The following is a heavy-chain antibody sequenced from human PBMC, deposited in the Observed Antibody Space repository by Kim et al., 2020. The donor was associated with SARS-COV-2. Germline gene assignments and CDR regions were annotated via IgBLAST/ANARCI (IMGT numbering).Heavy chain of an antibody. D-gene: IGHD3-9*01. Sequence: SETLSLTCTVSGGSISSYYWSWIRQPPGKGLEWIGYIYYSGSTNYNPSLKSRVTISVDTSKNQFSLKLSSVTAADTAVYYCARGAKGPPKAVRYFDWLPTAGYYYYGMDVWGQGTTVTVSS. J-gene: IGHJ6*02. V-gene: IGHV4-59*01. CDR1: GGSISSYY. CDR2: IYYSGST. CDR3: ARGAKGPPKAVRYFDWLPTAGYYYYGMDV.